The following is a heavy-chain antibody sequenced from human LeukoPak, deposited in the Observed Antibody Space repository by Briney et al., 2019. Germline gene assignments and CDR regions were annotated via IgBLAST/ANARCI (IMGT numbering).Heavy chain of an antibody. CDR2: IYYSGST. Sequence: SETLSLTCTVSGGSISSGGYYWSWIRQHPGKGLEWIGYIYYSGSTYYNPSLKSRVTISVDTSKNQFSLKLSSVTAADMAVYYCASWYYDSSGYPPAGVDYWGQGTLVTVSS. J-gene: IGHJ4*02. D-gene: IGHD3-22*01. V-gene: IGHV4-31*03. CDR1: GGSISSGGYY. CDR3: ASWYYDSSGYPPAGVDY.